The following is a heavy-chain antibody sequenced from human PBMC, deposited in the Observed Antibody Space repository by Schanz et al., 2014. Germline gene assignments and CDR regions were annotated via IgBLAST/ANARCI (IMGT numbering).Heavy chain of an antibody. D-gene: IGHD3-3*01. Sequence: EGQLLESGGALEQPGGSLRLSCAASGITFSDYAMSWVRQAPGKGLEWVSTIASGGSHTFYADSVTGRFTISGDNSKNTLFLQMNSLRVEDTAIYSCAKIWKAHHLTGRPGWSDGMDVWGQGPTV. CDR2: IASGGSHT. J-gene: IGHJ6*02. V-gene: IGHV3-23*01. CDR1: GITFSDYA. CDR3: AKIWKAHHLTGRPGWSDGMDV.